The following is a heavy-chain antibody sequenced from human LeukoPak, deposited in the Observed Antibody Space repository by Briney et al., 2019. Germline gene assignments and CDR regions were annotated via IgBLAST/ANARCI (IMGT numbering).Heavy chain of an antibody. V-gene: IGHV4-59*01. CDR1: GGSISSYY. D-gene: IGHD6-19*01. Sequence: PSETLSLTCTVSGGSISSYYWSWIRQPPGKGLEWIGYIYTSGSTNYNPSLKSRVTISVDTSKNQFSLKLSSVTAADTAVYYCARERRAVAGRGAFDIWGQGTMVTASS. CDR3: ARERRAVAGRGAFDI. J-gene: IGHJ3*02. CDR2: IYTSGST.